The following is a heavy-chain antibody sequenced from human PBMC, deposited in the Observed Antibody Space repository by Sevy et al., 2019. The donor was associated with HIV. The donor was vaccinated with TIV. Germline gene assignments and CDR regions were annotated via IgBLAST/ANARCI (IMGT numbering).Heavy chain of an antibody. Sequence: GGSLRLSCAASAFTFSSYNMNWVRQAPGKGLEWVSCISGSSNYIYYAESLKGRFIISRDNAKNTLYLQMNSLRADDMAVYYCARGPPDGSYDYFDYWGQGTLVTVSS. V-gene: IGHV3-21*06. J-gene: IGHJ4*02. D-gene: IGHD1-26*01. CDR1: AFTFSSYN. CDR2: ISGSSNYI. CDR3: ARGPPDGSYDYFDY.